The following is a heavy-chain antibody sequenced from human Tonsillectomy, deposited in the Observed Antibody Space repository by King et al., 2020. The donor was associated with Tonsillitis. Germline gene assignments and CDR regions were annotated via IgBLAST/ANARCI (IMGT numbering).Heavy chain of an antibody. V-gene: IGHV6-1*01. CDR3: ARSPGRELRSAFDI. D-gene: IGHD1-26*01. J-gene: IGHJ3*02. CDR2: TYYRSKWYN. CDR1: GDSVSSNSAA. Sequence: HVQLQQSGPGLVKPSQTLSLPCAISGDSVSSNSAAWNWIRQSPSRGLEWLGRTYYRSKWYNDYAVSVKSRITINPDTSKNQFSLQLNSVTPEDTAVYYCARSPGRELRSAFDIWGQGTMVTVSS.